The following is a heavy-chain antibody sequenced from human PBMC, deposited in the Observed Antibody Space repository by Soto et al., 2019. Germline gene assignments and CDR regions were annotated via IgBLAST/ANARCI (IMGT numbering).Heavy chain of an antibody. Sequence: PVGSLRLSCAASGFTFSSYGMHWVRQAPGKGLEWVAVISYDGSYKYFADSVKGRFTFSRDSSKNTLYLQMNSLRTEDTAVYYCAKGGDGYNHYFDYWGLGTLVTVSS. CDR3: AKGGDGYNHYFDY. D-gene: IGHD5-12*01. CDR1: GFTFSSYG. CDR2: ISYDGSYK. J-gene: IGHJ4*02. V-gene: IGHV3-30*18.